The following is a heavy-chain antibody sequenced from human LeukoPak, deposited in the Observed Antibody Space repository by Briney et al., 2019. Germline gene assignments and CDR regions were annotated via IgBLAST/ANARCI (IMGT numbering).Heavy chain of an antibody. D-gene: IGHD6-13*01. CDR3: ARGYSSSWYQNYYDGMDV. J-gene: IGHJ6*04. Sequence: PGGSLRLSCAASGFTFSSYWMHWVRRAPGKGLVWVSRINSDGSSTSYADSVKGRLTISRDNAKNTLYLQMNSLRAEDTAVYYCARGYSSSWYQNYYDGMDVWGKGTTVTVSS. CDR2: INSDGSST. V-gene: IGHV3-74*01. CDR1: GFTFSSYW.